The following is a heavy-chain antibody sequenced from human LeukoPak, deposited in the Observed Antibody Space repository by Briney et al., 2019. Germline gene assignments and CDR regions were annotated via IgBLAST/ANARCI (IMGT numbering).Heavy chain of an antibody. CDR2: IDYSSSHI. V-gene: IGHV3-21*01. J-gene: IGHJ6*02. CDR1: GFTFSSYS. Sequence: PGGSLRLSCAASGFTFSSYSMNWVRQAPGKGLKWVSSIDYSSSHIYYADSVKGRFTISRDNAKNSLYLQMNSLRAEDTAVYYCARGGQGHYYYGMDVWGQGTTVTVSS. CDR3: ARGGQGHYYYGMDV.